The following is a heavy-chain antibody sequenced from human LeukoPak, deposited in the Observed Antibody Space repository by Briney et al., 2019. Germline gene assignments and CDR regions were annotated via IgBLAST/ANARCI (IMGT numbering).Heavy chain of an antibody. CDR1: GYSFSKYW. V-gene: IGHV5-51*01. D-gene: IGHD5-24*01. J-gene: IGHJ6*02. CDR3: GRYGLSGNGYTSYFYYGMDF. Sequence: PGESLKISCTASGYSFSKYWIGWVRQTPGKGLEWMGFIYSDESLIRYSPSFEGQVTISADNSINTAYLQWNSLKALDTAMYYCGRYGLSGNGYTSYFYYGMDFWGQGTAVTVSS. CDR2: IYSDESLI.